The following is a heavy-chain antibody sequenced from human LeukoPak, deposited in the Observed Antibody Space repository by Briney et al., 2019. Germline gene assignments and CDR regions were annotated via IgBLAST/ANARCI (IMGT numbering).Heavy chain of an antibody. CDR2: INHSGST. CDR1: GGSFSGYY. J-gene: IGHJ4*02. Sequence: SETPSLTCAVYGGSFSGYYWSWIRQPPGKGLEWIGEINHSGSTNYNPSLKSRVTISVDTSKNQFSLKLSSVTAADTAVYYCARGDLAARRRRPFDYWGQGTLVTVSS. V-gene: IGHV4-34*01. D-gene: IGHD6-6*01. CDR3: ARGDLAARRRRPFDY.